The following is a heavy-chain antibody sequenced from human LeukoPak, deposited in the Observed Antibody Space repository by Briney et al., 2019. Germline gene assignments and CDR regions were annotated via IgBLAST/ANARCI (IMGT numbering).Heavy chain of an antibody. Sequence: SETLSLTCTVSGGSISSYFWSWVRQPPGKGLEWIGYIYYSGSTNYNPSLKSRVTISVDTSKNQFSLKLASVTTADAAVYYCARDRWLGYWGQGTLVTVSS. CDR2: IYYSGST. V-gene: IGHV4-59*01. CDR1: GGSISSYF. D-gene: IGHD5-12*01. CDR3: ARDRWLGY. J-gene: IGHJ4*02.